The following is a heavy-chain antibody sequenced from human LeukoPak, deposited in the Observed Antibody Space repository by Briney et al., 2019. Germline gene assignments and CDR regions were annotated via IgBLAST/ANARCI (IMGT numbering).Heavy chain of an antibody. D-gene: IGHD4-17*01. CDR2: IYSGGST. CDR1: GFTVSRNY. V-gene: IGHV3-66*01. J-gene: IGHJ4*02. CDR3: ARGATVTTFDY. Sequence: GGSLRLSCAASGFTVSRNYMSWVRQAPGKGLEWVSVIYSGGSTYYADSVKGRFTISRDNSKNTLYLQMNSLTAEDTAVYYCARGATVTTFDYWGQGTLVTVSS.